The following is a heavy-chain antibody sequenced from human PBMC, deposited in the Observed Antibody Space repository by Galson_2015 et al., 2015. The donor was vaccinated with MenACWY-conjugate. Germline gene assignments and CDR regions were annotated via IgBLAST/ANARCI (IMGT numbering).Heavy chain of an antibody. J-gene: IGHJ3*02. CDR1: GDSVSSNIAA. D-gene: IGHD5-12*01. V-gene: IGHV6-1*01. CDR3: AREGGGYYHTALDI. Sequence: CAISGDSVSSNIAAWNWIRQSPSRGLEWLGRTYYRSKWYNDYAVFVKSRITINPDTSKNQVSLQLNSVTPEDTAVYYCAREGGGYYHTALDIWGQGTMVTASS. CDR2: TYYRSKWYN.